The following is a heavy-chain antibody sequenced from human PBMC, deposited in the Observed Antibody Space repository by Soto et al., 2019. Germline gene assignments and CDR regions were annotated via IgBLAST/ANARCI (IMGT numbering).Heavy chain of an antibody. CDR2: IKSKTDGGTT. J-gene: IGHJ4*02. V-gene: IGHV3-15*01. Sequence: EVQLVESGGGLVKPGGSLTLSCAASGFSFSDAWMTWVRQAPGAGLEWVGRIKSKTDGGTTDYAAPVKGRFTISRDASKTTLYLQMNSLKTEDTAIYYCTTDPHSTGTKYWGQGTLVTVSS. D-gene: IGHD1-1*01. CDR3: TTDPHSTGTKY. CDR1: GFSFSDAW.